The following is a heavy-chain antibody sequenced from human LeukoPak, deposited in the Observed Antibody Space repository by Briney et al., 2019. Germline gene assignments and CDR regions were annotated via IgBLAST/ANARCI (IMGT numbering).Heavy chain of an antibody. J-gene: IGHJ4*02. D-gene: IGHD1-26*01. Sequence: ASVKVSCKASGYTFTSYAMHWVRQAPGQRLEWMGWINAGNGNTKYSQEFQGRVTITRDTSASTAYMELSSLRSEDMAVYYCARESGSYYTGFDYWGQGTLVTVSS. CDR3: ARESGSYYTGFDY. CDR1: GYTFTSYA. V-gene: IGHV1-3*03. CDR2: INAGNGNT.